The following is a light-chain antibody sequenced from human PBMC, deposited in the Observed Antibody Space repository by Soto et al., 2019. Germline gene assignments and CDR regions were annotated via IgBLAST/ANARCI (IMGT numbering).Light chain of an antibody. J-gene: IGKJ1*01. CDR2: GAS. CDR3: QQYNNWWT. Sequence: EVVMTQSPATLSMSPGERATLSCRASQSVSSSLAWYQQKPGQAPRLLIYGASTRATGIPDRFSGSGSETECTLTISSLQAEDFEIYYCQQYNNWWTFGQGTKVEIK. V-gene: IGKV3-15*01. CDR1: QSVSSS.